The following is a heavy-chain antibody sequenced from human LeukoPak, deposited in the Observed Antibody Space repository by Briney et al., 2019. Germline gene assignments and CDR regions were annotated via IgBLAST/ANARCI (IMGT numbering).Heavy chain of an antibody. V-gene: IGHV4-59*12. Sequence: SKTLSLTCTVSGGSISSYYWSWIRQPPGKGLEWIGYIYYSGSTNYNPSLKSRVTISVDTSKNQFSLKLSSVTAADTAVYYCARERVVPAALYYYYYYMDVWGKGTTVTVSS. D-gene: IGHD2-2*01. CDR1: GGSISSYY. CDR2: IYYSGST. CDR3: ARERVVPAALYYYYYYMDV. J-gene: IGHJ6*03.